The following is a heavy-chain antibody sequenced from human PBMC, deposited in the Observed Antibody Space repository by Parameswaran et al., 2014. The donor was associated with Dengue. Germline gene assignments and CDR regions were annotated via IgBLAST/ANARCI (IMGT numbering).Heavy chain of an antibody. D-gene: IGHD3-10*01. Sequence: VRQMPGKGLEWVAVISCDGSNKYYADSVKGRFTISRDNSRNTLYLQMNSLRAEDTAVYYCAKDRIVYYGSGPIDYWGQGTLVTVSS. V-gene: IGHV3-30*18. J-gene: IGHJ4*02. CDR2: ISCDGSNK. CDR3: AKDRIVYYGSGPIDY.